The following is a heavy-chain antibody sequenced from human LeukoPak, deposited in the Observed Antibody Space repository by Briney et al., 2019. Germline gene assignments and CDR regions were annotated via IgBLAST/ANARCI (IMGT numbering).Heavy chain of an antibody. V-gene: IGHV3-23*01. CDR3: AKRDYYDSSGYSPLFDY. CDR1: GFTFSNYA. D-gene: IGHD3-22*01. J-gene: IGHJ4*02. CDR2: ISGNGGQI. Sequence: GGSLRLSCAASGFTFSNYAMAWVRQAPGKGLEWVSGISGNGGQIYYADSVKGRVTVSRENSKNTLYLQMHSLRGADPAVYYCAKRDYYDSSGYSPLFDYWGQGTLVTVSS.